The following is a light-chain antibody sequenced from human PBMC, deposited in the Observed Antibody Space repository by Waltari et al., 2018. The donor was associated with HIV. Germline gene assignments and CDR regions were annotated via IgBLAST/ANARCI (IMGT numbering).Light chain of an antibody. CDR1: SSNIGATYA. V-gene: IGLV1-40*01. Sequence: QSVLTQPPPVSGAPGQRLTLSCPAGSSNIGATYAVHCYQHLPGTAPKLLIFDNNNRPSGVPDRFSGSKSGTSASLVITGLQADDEADYYCLSYDSRLSGSVFGPGTRVTVL. CDR2: DNN. CDR3: LSYDSRLSGSV. J-gene: IGLJ1*01.